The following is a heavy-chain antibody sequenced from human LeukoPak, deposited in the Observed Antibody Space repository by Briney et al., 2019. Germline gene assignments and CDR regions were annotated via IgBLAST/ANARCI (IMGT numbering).Heavy chain of an antibody. J-gene: IGHJ4*02. CDR2: INHSGST. Sequence: SETLSLTCAVYGGSFSGYYWSWIRQPPGKGLEWIGEINHSGSTNYSPSLKNRVSISVDTSKNQFSLNLSYVTAADTAVYYCARGNCSNTSCFFDYWGQGTLVTVSS. V-gene: IGHV4-34*01. D-gene: IGHD2-2*01. CDR3: ARGNCSNTSCFFDY. CDR1: GGSFSGYY.